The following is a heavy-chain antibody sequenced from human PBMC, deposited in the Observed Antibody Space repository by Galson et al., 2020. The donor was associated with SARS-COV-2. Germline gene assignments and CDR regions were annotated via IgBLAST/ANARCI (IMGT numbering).Heavy chain of an antibody. J-gene: IGHJ6*03. CDR1: GFTLSSSG. CDR2: ISYDGSNK. Sequence: GGSLRLSCAASGFTLSSSGMHWVRQAPGKGLEWVAVISYDGSNKYYADSVKGRFTIPRDNPKNTLYLQMNSLRAEDTAVYYCASTGGYDVWSGYPYYYYMDVGGKGTTVTVSS. V-gene: IGHV3-30*03. CDR3: ASTGGYDVWSGYPYYYYMDV. D-gene: IGHD3-3*01.